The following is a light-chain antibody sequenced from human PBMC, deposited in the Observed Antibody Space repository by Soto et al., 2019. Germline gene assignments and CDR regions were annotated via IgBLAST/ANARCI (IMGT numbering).Light chain of an antibody. CDR2: KAS. V-gene: IGKV1-5*03. CDR1: QTIDSW. CDR3: QQYSGDSRT. J-gene: IGKJ1*01. Sequence: DIQMTQSPSTLSASVGDRVTITCRASQTIDSWLAWYQQRPGKPPNLLIYKASTLASGVPSRFSGSGSGTEFTLTINSLQPDDFATYYCQQYSGDSRTFGQGTKVDIK.